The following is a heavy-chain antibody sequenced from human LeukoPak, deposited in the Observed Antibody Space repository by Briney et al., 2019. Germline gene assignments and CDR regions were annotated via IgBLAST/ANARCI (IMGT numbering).Heavy chain of an antibody. CDR1: GFTFSSYW. J-gene: IGHJ3*02. CDR3: ASRIDPTRYYYDSKGSAVDAFDI. CDR2: IKQDGSEK. Sequence: PGGSLRLSCAASGFTFSSYWMSWVRQAPGKGLEWAANIKQDGSEKYYVDSVKGRFTISRDNAKNSLYLQMNSLRAEDTAVYYCASRIDPTRYYYDSKGSAVDAFDIWGQGTMVTVSS. D-gene: IGHD3-22*01. V-gene: IGHV3-7*01.